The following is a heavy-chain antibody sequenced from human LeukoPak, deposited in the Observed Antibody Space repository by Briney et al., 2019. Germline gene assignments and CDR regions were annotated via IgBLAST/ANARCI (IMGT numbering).Heavy chain of an antibody. Sequence: RGGSRSLSCAASDFTFISYAMNWARQAPGKGLEWGEGISVSCCRTYYPGSVKARFTISRDNSKNTLYLQMNSLRPEDTAVYFCARDLSKQLLLFVYCGQGALVTVSS. CDR3: ARDLSKQLLLFVY. D-gene: IGHD6-19*01. V-gene: IGHV3-23*01. CDR2: ISVSCCRT. J-gene: IGHJ4*02. CDR1: DFTFISYA.